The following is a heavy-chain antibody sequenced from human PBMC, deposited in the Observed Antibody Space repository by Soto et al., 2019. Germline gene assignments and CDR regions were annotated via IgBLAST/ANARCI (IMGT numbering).Heavy chain of an antibody. Sequence: GSLRLSGVASVFNFSYNAMSWVRQAPGKGLQWVSTISGSGDKTYYADSVKGRFTISSDRSKNTLYLQMDSLRADDTAVYYCVRLPGGSAPRPDYWGQGTMVTVSS. J-gene: IGHJ4*02. D-gene: IGHD6-6*01. V-gene: IGHV3-23*01. CDR3: VRLPGGSAPRPDY. CDR1: VFNFSYNA. CDR2: ISGSGDKT.